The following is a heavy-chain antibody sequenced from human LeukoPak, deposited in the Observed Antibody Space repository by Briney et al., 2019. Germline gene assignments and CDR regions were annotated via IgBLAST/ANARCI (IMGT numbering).Heavy chain of an antibody. Sequence: SETLSLTCAVYGGSFSGYYWSWFRQPPGKGLEWIGEIDHSGSTNYNPSLKSRVTISVDTSKNQFYLKLSSVTAADTAVYYCARGRSEAYYGSGSYRGYYYYYYYMDVWGKGTTVTVSS. J-gene: IGHJ6*03. D-gene: IGHD3-10*01. V-gene: IGHV4-34*01. CDR3: ARGRSEAYYGSGSYRGYYYYYYYMDV. CDR1: GGSFSGYY. CDR2: IDHSGST.